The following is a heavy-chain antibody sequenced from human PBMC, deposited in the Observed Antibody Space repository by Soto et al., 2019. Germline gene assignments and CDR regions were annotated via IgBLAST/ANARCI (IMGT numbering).Heavy chain of an antibody. CDR1: GDSVSSNSAA. V-gene: IGHV6-1*01. D-gene: IGHD6-19*01. CDR3: TYGDSNGWSRGGFAV. CDR2: TYYRSKWYK. Sequence: SQPLSLTCAISGDSVSSNSAAWNWIRQSPSRGLEWLGRTYYRSKWYKDYAVSVKSRITINPDTSKNQFSLQLNSVTPEDTAVYYCTYGDSNGWSRGGFAVWGQGSLVT. J-gene: IGHJ4*02.